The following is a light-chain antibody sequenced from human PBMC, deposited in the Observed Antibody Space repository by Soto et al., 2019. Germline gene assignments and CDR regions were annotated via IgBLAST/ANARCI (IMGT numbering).Light chain of an antibody. CDR3: QQYNNYRT. CDR2: KSS. J-gene: IGKJ1*01. CDR1: QDINIW. Sequence: DIQMTQSPSTLSASVGDRVTITCRASQDINIWLAWYQQKLGKAPNLLIYKSSTLKSGVPSRFNGSGSGTEFTLPINSLQPDDFATYFCQQYNNYRTFGQGTKVEIK. V-gene: IGKV1-5*03.